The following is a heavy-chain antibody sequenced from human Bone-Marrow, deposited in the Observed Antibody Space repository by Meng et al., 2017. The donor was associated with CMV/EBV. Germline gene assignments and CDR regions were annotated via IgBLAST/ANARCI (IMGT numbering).Heavy chain of an antibody. CDR3: ARGLGIAVAGPMPFDY. V-gene: IGHV1-18*01. D-gene: IGHD6-19*01. Sequence: ASVKVSCKASGYTFTSYGISWVRQAPGQGLEWMGWISAYNGNTNYAQKLQGRVTMTTDTSTSTAYMELRSLRSDDTAVYYCARGLGIAVAGPMPFDYWGQGNLVNVAS. J-gene: IGHJ4*02. CDR2: ISAYNGNT. CDR1: GYTFTSYG.